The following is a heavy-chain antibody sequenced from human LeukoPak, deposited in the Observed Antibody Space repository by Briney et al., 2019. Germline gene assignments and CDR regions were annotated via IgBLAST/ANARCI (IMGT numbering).Heavy chain of an antibody. CDR1: AFTFSNFA. CDR3: AKRLPHLFEY. V-gene: IGHV3-23*01. D-gene: IGHD3-16*01. Sequence: GRSLRLSCAASAFTFSNFAMSWVRQAPGKGLEWVSFILSSGGGTYYADSVKGRFTISRDNSKDTLYLQMNSLRAEDTAVYYCAKRLPHLFEYWGQGTLVTVPS. J-gene: IGHJ4*02. CDR2: ILSSGGGT.